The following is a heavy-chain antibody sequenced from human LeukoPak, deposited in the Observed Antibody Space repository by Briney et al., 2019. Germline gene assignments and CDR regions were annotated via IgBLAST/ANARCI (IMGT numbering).Heavy chain of an antibody. J-gene: IGHJ4*02. V-gene: IGHV3-30*04. CDR1: GFTFSSYA. CDR3: ATVTTFDY. D-gene: IGHD4-17*01. CDR2: ISYDGSNK. Sequence: GGSLRLSCAASGFTFSSYAMHWVRQAPGKGPEWVAVISYDGSNKYYADSVKGRFTISRDNSKNTLYLQMNSLRAEDTAVYYCATVTTFDYWGQGTLVTVSS.